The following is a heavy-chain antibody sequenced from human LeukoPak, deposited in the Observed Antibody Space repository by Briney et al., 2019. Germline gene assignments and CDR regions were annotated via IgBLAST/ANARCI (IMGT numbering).Heavy chain of an antibody. J-gene: IGHJ4*02. V-gene: IGHV1-3*01. Sequence: ASVKVSCKASGYTFTSYAMHWVRQAPGQRLEWMGWINAGNGNTKYSQKFQGRVTITRDTSASTAYMELSSLRSEDTAVYYCARSNDYGGKIDYWGQGTLVTVSS. CDR3: ARSNDYGGKIDY. D-gene: IGHD4-23*01. CDR2: INAGNGNT. CDR1: GYTFTSYA.